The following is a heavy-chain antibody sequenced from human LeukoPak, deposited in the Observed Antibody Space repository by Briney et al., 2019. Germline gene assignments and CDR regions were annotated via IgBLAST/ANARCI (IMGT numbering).Heavy chain of an antibody. J-gene: IGHJ4*02. Sequence: AWVKVSCKGSGGTFSSYAFSWVRQAPGQELEWMGRIIPIFGTANYAQQVQVRVTINTDESTSTAYMELSSLRTEDTAVYYCAREPRGYYGSGSNPDYWGQGTLVTVSS. CDR1: GGTFSSYA. V-gene: IGHV1-69*05. D-gene: IGHD3-10*01. CDR2: IIPIFGTA. CDR3: AREPRGYYGSGSNPDY.